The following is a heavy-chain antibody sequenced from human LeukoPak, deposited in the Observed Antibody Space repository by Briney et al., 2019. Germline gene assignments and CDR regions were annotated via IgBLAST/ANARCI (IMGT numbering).Heavy chain of an antibody. D-gene: IGHD1-26*01. Sequence: SEALSLTCTVSNGSITTNSYYWGWIRQPPGKGLEWIGTIFHSGSTYYNPSLKSRVTITVDTSKNQFSLNLNSVTSADTAVYYCARPWGVGAPFDPWGPGTLVTVSS. V-gene: IGHV4-39*01. CDR1: NGSITTNSYY. CDR2: IFHSGST. CDR3: ARPWGVGAPFDP. J-gene: IGHJ5*02.